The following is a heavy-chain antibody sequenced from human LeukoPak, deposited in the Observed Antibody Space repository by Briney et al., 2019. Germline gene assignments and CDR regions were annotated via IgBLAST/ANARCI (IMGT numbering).Heavy chain of an antibody. CDR1: GYSFTSYW. Sequence: GESLKISCKGSGYSFTSYWIAWVRQMPGKGLEWMGIIFPGDSDTRYSPSFQGQVTISVDKSISTAYLQWSSLKASDTAVYYCARRVSGWRAEADYWGQGTLVTVSS. CDR3: ARRVSGWRAEADY. CDR2: IFPGDSDT. D-gene: IGHD6-19*01. V-gene: IGHV5-51*01. J-gene: IGHJ4*02.